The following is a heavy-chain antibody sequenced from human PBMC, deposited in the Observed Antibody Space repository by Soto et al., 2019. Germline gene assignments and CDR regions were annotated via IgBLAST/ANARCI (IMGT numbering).Heavy chain of an antibody. CDR3: AKVRNKFVVGPAAIAFDI. J-gene: IGHJ3*02. CDR1: GFTFSSYA. Sequence: GGSLRLSCAASGFTFSSYAMSWVRQAPGKGLEWVSAISGSGGSTYYAVSVKGRFTISRDNSKNPLYLQMNRLRAEDTAVYYCAKVRNKFVVGPAAIAFDIWGQGTMVTVSS. V-gene: IGHV3-23*01. D-gene: IGHD2-2*01. CDR2: ISGSGGST.